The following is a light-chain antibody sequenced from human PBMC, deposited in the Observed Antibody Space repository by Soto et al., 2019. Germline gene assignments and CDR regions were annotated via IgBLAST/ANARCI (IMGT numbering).Light chain of an antibody. CDR2: DVS. CDR1: SSDVGTYEY. Sequence: QSALTQPASVSGSPGQSITISCTGTSSDVGTYEYVSWYQHHPGKAPKLMIYDVSNRPSGVSDRFSVSKSGNTASLTISGLQAEDEADYYCSSYASNGDVLFGGGTKLTVL. V-gene: IGLV2-14*03. J-gene: IGLJ2*01. CDR3: SSYASNGDVL.